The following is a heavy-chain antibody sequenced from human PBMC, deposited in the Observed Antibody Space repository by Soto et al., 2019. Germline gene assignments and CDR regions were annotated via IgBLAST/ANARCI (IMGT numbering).Heavy chain of an antibody. CDR2: IYYSGST. D-gene: IGHD5-18*01. V-gene: IGHV4-59*01. CDR3: ARDSLDTSNWFDP. J-gene: IGHJ5*02. Sequence: SETLSLTCTVSGGSISSYYWSWIRQPPGKGLEWIGYIYYSGSTNYNPSLKSRVTISVDTSKNQFSLKLSSVTAAETDVYYCARDSLDTSNWFDPWGQGTLVTVS. CDR1: GGSISSYY.